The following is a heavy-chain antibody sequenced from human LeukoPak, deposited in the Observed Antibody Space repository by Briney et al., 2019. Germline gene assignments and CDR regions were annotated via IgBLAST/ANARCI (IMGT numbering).Heavy chain of an antibody. V-gene: IGHV1-2*02. CDR3: ARDLLLVGVKTTVTANNFDP. D-gene: IGHD4-17*01. CDR1: GYTFTDYY. CDR2: INPNSGGT. Sequence: ASVKVSCKASGYTFTDYYIHWVRQAPGQGLEWMGWINPNSGGTKYAQKFQGRVTMTRDTSIETAYLELSRLTSNDTAVYYCARDLLLVGVKTTVTANNFDPWGQGTLVTVSS. J-gene: IGHJ5*02.